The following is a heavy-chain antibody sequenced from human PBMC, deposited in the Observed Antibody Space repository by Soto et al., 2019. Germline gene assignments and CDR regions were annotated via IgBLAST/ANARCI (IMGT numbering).Heavy chain of an antibody. Sequence: SETRSLTCSVSGGSISSSNYYWGWIRQPPGKGLEWIGSIYFSGNIYHNPSLKSRVTMSIDTSKKQFSLNLNSVTAADTAVYYCATLRGLGEVSPYFDSWGQGLMVTVSS. J-gene: IGHJ4*02. CDR1: GGSISSSNYY. D-gene: IGHD3-10*01. CDR2: IYFSGNI. CDR3: ATLRGLGEVSPYFDS. V-gene: IGHV4-39*01.